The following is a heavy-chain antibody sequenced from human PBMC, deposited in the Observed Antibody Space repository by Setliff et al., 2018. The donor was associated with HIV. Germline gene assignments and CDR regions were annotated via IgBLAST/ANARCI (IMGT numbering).Heavy chain of an antibody. D-gene: IGHD2-21*01. CDR2: ISDSGDGT. CDR1: GFTFDDYA. CDR3: TTGID. Sequence: GGSLRLSCAASGFTFDDYAMHWVRQAPGKGLEWVSAISDSGDGTYYAGSVKGRFTISRDNSKNTLYLQVNSLRTEDTAVYYCTTGIDWGQGTLVTVSS. J-gene: IGHJ4*02. V-gene: IGHV3-23*01.